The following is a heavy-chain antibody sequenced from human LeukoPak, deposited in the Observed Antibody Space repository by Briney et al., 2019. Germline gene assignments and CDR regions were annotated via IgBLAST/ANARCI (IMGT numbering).Heavy chain of an antibody. CDR2: ISGSGGST. CDR3: AKGGSSLYFFDY. Sequence: GGSLRLSCAASGFTFSSYAMSWVRQAPGKGLEWVSAISGSGGSTYYADYVKGRFTISRDNSKNTLYLQMNSLRAEDTAVYYCAKGGSSLYFFDYWGQGTLVTVSS. CDR1: GFTFSSYA. J-gene: IGHJ4*02. D-gene: IGHD1-26*01. V-gene: IGHV3-23*01.